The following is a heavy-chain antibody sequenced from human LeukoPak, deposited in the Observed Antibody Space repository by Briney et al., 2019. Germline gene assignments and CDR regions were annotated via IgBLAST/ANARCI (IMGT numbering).Heavy chain of an antibody. Sequence: GGSLRLPCAASGFTFSSFAMSWVRQAPGKGLEWVSAISGNGVSTYYADSVKGRFTISRGNSKKTLYLHMNSLRVDDMAVYYCAKELYYDFWRDSWFDPWGQGTLVIVSS. D-gene: IGHD3-3*01. J-gene: IGHJ5*02. CDR3: AKELYYDFWRDSWFDP. CDR2: ISGNGVST. CDR1: GFTFSSFA. V-gene: IGHV3-23*01.